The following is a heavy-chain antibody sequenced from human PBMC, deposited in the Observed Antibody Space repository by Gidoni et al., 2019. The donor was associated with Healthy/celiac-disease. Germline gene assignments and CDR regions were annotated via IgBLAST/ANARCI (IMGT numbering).Heavy chain of an antibody. CDR3: AKGRGYSYGPFDY. V-gene: IGHV3-9*01. J-gene: IGHJ4*02. D-gene: IGHD5-18*01. Sequence: EVQLVESGGGLVQPGRSLRLSCAASGFTFDDYAMHWVRQAPGKGLEWVSGISWNSGSIGYADSVKGRFTISRDNAKNSLYLQMNSLRAEDTALYYCAKGRGYSYGPFDYWGQGTLVTVSS. CDR2: ISWNSGSI. CDR1: GFTFDDYA.